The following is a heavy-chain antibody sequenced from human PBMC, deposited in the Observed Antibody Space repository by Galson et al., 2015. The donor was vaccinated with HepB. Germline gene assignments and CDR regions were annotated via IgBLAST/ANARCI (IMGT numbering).Heavy chain of an antibody. CDR3: AIWGRGRGVDY. CDR2: ISAYNGNT. CDR1: VYTFTSYH. J-gene: IGHJ4*02. V-gene: IGHV1-18*01. D-gene: IGHD3-16*01. Sequence: QSGAEVKKPGASVKVSCKASVYTFTSYHITWVRQAPGQGLEWRGWISAYNGNTNYAQKLQGGVTMTTDTSTSTAYMELRSLRSDDTAVYYCAIWGRGRGVDYWGQGTLVTVSS.